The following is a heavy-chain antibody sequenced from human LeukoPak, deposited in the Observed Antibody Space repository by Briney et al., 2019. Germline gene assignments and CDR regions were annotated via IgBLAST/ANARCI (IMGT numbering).Heavy chain of an antibody. D-gene: IGHD2-21*02. CDR3: AKEGRVTAILDY. V-gene: IGHV3-23*01. CDR1: GFTFSSND. J-gene: IGHJ4*02. Sequence: GGSLRLSCAASGFTFSSNDMSWVRQDPGKGLEWVTAISGSGGSTYYAASVKGRFTISRDNSKNTLYLQVNGLRAGGTAVYSCAKEGRVTAILDYWGQGTLVTVSS. CDR2: ISGSGGST.